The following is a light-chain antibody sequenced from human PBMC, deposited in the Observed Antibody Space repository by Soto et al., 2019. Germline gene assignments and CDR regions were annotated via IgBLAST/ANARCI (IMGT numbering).Light chain of an antibody. Sequence: DIQMTQSPSTLSASVGDRVTITCRASQSISSWLAWYQQKPGKAPKLLIYDASSLESGVPSRFSGSGSGTEFTLTISSLQPDDFATYYCQQYDGYFGGGTKVEI. V-gene: IGKV1-5*01. CDR2: DAS. J-gene: IGKJ4*01. CDR3: QQYDGY. CDR1: QSISSW.